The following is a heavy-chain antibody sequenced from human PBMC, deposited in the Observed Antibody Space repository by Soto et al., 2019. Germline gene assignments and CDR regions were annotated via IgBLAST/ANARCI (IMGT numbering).Heavy chain of an antibody. J-gene: IGHJ4*02. Sequence: QVQLVQSGAEVKKPAASVKVSCKASGYTFTSYDINWVRQATGQGLEWMGWMNPNSGNTGYAQKFQGRVTMPRNTPLSTADSELSRLLSQAMAVLYCASGGVNDDSSGYYSYGVQGTLVTVSS. CDR1: GYTFTSYD. CDR3: ASGGVNDDSSGYYSY. CDR2: MNPNSGNT. V-gene: IGHV1-8*01. D-gene: IGHD3-22*01.